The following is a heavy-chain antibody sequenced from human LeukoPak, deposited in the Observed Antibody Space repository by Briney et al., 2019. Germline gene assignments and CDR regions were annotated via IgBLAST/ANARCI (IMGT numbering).Heavy chain of an antibody. CDR2: IYSGGST. V-gene: IGHV3-66*01. Sequence: GGSLRLSCAASGFTVSSNYMSWVRQAPGKGLEWVSVIYSGGSTYYADSVKGRFTISRDNSKNTLYLQMNSLRAEDTAVYYCARDQSTLRYGDPGLYYYGMDVWGQGTTVTVSS. CDR3: ARDQSTLRYGDPGLYYYGMDV. J-gene: IGHJ6*01. D-gene: IGHD4-17*01. CDR1: GFTVSSNY.